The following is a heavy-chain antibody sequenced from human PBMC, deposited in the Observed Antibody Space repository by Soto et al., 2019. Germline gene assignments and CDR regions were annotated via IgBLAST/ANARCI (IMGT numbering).Heavy chain of an antibody. Sequence: ASVKVSCKASGFTFTSSAVQWVRQARGQRLEWIGWIVVGSGNTNYAQKFQERVTITRDMSTSTAYMELSSRRSEDTAVYYCAADSGGYYYDSSGFNYWGQGTLVTVSS. CDR2: IVVGSGNT. D-gene: IGHD3-22*01. J-gene: IGHJ4*02. CDR3: AADSGGYYYDSSGFNY. CDR1: GFTFTSSA. V-gene: IGHV1-58*01.